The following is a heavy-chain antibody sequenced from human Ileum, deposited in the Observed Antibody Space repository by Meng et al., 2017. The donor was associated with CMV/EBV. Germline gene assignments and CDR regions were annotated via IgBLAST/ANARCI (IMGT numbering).Heavy chain of an antibody. CDR1: GLSLSTTGVG. D-gene: IGHD1-26*01. V-gene: IGHV2-5*02. CDR3: AHRRGVGTTNWFDP. Sequence: FSGLSLSTTGVGVGWIRQPPGKALEWLALIYWDDDKRYSPSLKSRITITKDISKSQVVLTMTNMDPVDTATYYCAHRRGVGTTNWFDPWGQGTLVTVSS. CDR2: IYWDDDK. J-gene: IGHJ5*02.